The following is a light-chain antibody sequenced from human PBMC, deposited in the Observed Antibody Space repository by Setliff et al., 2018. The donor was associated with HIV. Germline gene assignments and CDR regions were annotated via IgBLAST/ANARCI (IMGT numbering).Light chain of an antibody. V-gene: IGLV2-14*01. Sequence: QSVLTQPASVSGSPGQSITVSCTGTSSDVGAYNYVSWYQQHPGKAPKLMIYEINDRPSGVSNRFSGSKSGNTASLTISRLQAEDEADYFCSSNTSSSPLYVFATGTKVTVL. CDR1: SSDVGAYNY. J-gene: IGLJ1*01. CDR3: SSNTSSSPLYV. CDR2: EIN.